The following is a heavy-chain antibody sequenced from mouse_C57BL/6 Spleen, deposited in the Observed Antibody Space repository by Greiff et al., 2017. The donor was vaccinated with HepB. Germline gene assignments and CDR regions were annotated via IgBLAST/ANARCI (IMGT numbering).Heavy chain of an antibody. CDR3: ARSGDGYLDY. J-gene: IGHJ2*01. V-gene: IGHV1-80*01. CDR2: IYPGDGDT. D-gene: IGHD2-3*01. Sequence: VHLVESGAELVKPGASVKISCKASGYAFSIYWMNWVKQRPGKGLEWIGQIYPGDGDTNYNGKFKGKATLTADKSSSTAYMQLSSLTSEDSAVYFCARSGDGYLDYWGQGTTLTVSS. CDR1: GYAFSIYW.